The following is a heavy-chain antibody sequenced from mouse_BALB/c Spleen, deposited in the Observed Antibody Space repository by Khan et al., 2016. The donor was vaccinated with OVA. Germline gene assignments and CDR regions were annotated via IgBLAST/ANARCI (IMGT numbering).Heavy chain of an antibody. V-gene: IGHV1-20*02. CDR3: ARIDRGDFDY. CDR2: INPHIGDT. CDR1: GYSFTGYF. J-gene: IGHJ2*01. Sequence: EVQLQQSGPELVKPGASVKISCKASGYSFTGYFMNWVMQSPGKSLEWIGSINPHIGDTLYNQKFKGKATLTVDESSRTAYLQLRSLASEDSAVYDCARIDRGDFDYWGQGTTLTVSA.